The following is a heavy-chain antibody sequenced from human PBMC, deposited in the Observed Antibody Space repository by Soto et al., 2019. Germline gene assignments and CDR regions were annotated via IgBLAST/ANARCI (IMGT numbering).Heavy chain of an antibody. J-gene: IGHJ6*02. V-gene: IGHV1-8*01. CDR3: AREKTSYGMDV. Sequence: QVQLVQSGAEVKKPGASVKVSCKASGYTFTSYDINWVRQATGQGLEFMGWMNPNSGNTGYAQKFQGGDPQTMXTSISTAYMELSSLRSEDTAVSYCAREKTSYGMDVWGQGATVTVSS. CDR2: MNPNSGNT. CDR1: GYTFTSYD.